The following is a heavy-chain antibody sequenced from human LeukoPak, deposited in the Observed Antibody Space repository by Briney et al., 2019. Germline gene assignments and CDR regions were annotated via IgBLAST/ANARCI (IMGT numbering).Heavy chain of an antibody. V-gene: IGHV1-2*02. CDR1: GYTFTRYY. CDR2: IIPDSGGT. Sequence: ASVKVSCKASGYTFTRYYMHWVRQAPGQGLEWMGFIIPDSGGTTYQQNFQGRLTMTRDTSISTFYMELSSLRPDDTAIYYCSTEDKYCTGANCGVFWGQGTLVTVSS. CDR3: STEDKYCTGANCGVF. J-gene: IGHJ4*02. D-gene: IGHD2-8*02.